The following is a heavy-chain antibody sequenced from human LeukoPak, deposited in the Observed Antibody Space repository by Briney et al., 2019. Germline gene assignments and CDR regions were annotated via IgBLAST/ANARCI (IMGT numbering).Heavy chain of an antibody. CDR1: GGSFSGYY. J-gene: IGHJ4*02. D-gene: IGHD1-26*01. V-gene: IGHV4-59*01. Sequence: PSETLSLTCAVYGGSFSGYYWSRIRQPPGKGLEWIGYIYYSGSTNYNPSLKSRVTISVDTSKNQFSLKLSSVTAADTAVYYCARGVGAKAIPDYWGQGTLVTVSS. CDR2: IYYSGST. CDR3: ARGVGAKAIPDY.